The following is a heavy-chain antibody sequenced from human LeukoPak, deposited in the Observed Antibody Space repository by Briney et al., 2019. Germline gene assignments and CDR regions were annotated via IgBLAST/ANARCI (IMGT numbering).Heavy chain of an antibody. V-gene: IGHV3-30-3*01. CDR1: DFTFSNYA. J-gene: IGHJ4*02. CDR3: ARDFSTKYSQDY. Sequence: GGSLRLSCAASDFTFSNYAMSWVRQAPGKGLEWLAFISYDGNVKYYADSVKGRFTVSRDDSKITLYLQMTSLRTEDTALYYCARDFSTKYSQDYWGQGTLVTVSS. D-gene: IGHD5-18*01. CDR2: ISYDGNVK.